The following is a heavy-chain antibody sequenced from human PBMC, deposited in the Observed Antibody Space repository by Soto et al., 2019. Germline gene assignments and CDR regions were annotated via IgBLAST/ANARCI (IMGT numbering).Heavy chain of an antibody. V-gene: IGHV4-4*07. CDR3: EREWVSRTLFDY. CDR2: FHSTGST. D-gene: IGHD1-26*01. J-gene: IGHJ4*02. CDR1: GGSMSGYH. Sequence: TLSLTCTASGGSMSGYHWSWVRQPAGKGREWIGRFHSTGSTDYNPSVESRITLSLDTSKKQFSLKLKSVSAADTALSCWEREWVSRTLFDYWAQGILVTV.